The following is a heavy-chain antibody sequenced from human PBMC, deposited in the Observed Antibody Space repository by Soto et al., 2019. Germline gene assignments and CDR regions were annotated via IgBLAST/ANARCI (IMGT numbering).Heavy chain of an antibody. Sequence: GGSLRLSCAASGFTFNRYAMSWVRQAPGKKLLEVSSVSGGGGTTYYPDSVKGRFTISRDNSQNTLYLQMNSLRAEDTAIYYCARGAENAGGWLEYFLHWGQGTLVTVSS. D-gene: IGHD6-19*01. CDR3: ARGAENAGGWLEYFLH. CDR2: VSGGGGTT. J-gene: IGHJ1*01. V-gene: IGHV3-23*01. CDR1: GFTFNRYA.